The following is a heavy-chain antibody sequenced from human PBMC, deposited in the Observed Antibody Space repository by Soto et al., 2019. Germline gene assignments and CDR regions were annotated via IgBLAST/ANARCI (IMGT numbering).Heavy chain of an antibody. J-gene: IGHJ6*02. V-gene: IGHV4-31*03. D-gene: IGHD4-17*01. CDR2: IYYSGST. CDR3: ARLGSAVTPLDV. CDR1: GGSISSGGYY. Sequence: SETLSLTCTVSGGSISSGGYYWSWIRQHPGKGLEWIGYIYYSGSTYYNPSLKSRVTISVDTSKNQFSLKLSSVTAADTAVYYCARLGSAVTPLDVWGQGTTVTVSS.